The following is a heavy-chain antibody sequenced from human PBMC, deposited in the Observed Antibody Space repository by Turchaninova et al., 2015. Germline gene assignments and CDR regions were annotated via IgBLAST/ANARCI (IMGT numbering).Heavy chain of an antibody. J-gene: IGHJ4*02. CDR2: IFWDDDK. CDR1: GFSLGTSGVS. D-gene: IGHD1-26*01. Sequence: QTTLKESGSTLVKPTETSTLTCTFSGFSLGTSGVSVGWFRQPPGKALEWLALIFWDDDKRYRPSLKSRLTITKDTSKNQVVLTMTDMDPVDTATYYCVRAYYSNHFDYWGQGTLVTVSS. CDR3: VRAYYSNHFDY. V-gene: IGHV2-5*02.